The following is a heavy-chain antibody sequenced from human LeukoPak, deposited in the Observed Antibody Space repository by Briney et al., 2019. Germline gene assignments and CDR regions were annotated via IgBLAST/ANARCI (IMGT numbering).Heavy chain of an antibody. CDR3: ARGIAIGYCSGGSCYPFDY. J-gene: IGHJ4*02. CDR1: GGSFSDYY. V-gene: IGHV4-34*01. Sequence: PSETLFLTCTVNGGSFSDYYWTWIRQPPGKGLEWIGEINHGGSTNYNPSLKSRVTMSVDTSKNQFSLKLSFVTAADTAVYYCARGIAIGYCSGGSCYPFDYWGQGTLVTVSS. D-gene: IGHD2-15*01. CDR2: INHGGST.